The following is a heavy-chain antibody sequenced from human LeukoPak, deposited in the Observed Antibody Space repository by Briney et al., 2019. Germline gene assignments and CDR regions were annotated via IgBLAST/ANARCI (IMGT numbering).Heavy chain of an antibody. Sequence: SETLSLTCTVSGGSISSSTYSWGWIRQPPGKGLEWIGNIYYSGSTFYNPSLKSRVTISLDTSKHQFSLKLTSVTAADTAVYYCAREWDTSSFDPRASGDHWGQGTPVTVSS. J-gene: IGHJ4*02. CDR2: IYYSGST. D-gene: IGHD3-9*01. CDR3: AREWDTSSFDPRASGDH. V-gene: IGHV4-39*07. CDR1: GGSISSSTYS.